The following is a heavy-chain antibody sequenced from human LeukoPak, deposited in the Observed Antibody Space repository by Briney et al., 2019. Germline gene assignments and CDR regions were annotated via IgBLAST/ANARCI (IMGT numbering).Heavy chain of an antibody. CDR2: IKQDGSEK. CDR1: GFTFSSSW. D-gene: IGHD1-1*01. Sequence: PGGSLRLSCAASGFTFSSSWMTWVRQAPGKGLEWVANIKQDGSEKYYVDSVKGRFTISRDNTKNSPYLQMNGLRAEDTAVYYCVRHQGTTFDYWGQGTLVTVSS. V-gene: IGHV3-7*01. CDR3: VRHQGTTFDY. J-gene: IGHJ4*02.